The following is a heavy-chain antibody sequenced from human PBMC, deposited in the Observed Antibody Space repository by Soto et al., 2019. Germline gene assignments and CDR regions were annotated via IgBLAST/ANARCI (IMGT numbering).Heavy chain of an antibody. CDR2: IIPIFGTA. J-gene: IGHJ6*02. CDR1: GGTCSIYA. D-gene: IGHD3-10*01. Sequence: SVKVPCKASGGTCSIYAISCVLRSRLRWLEWMGGIIPIFGTANYAQKFQGRVTITADESTSTAYMELSSLRPDDTAVYYCAKDQAQYGSGYFYGMDVWGQGTAVTVSS. CDR3: AKDQAQYGSGYFYGMDV. V-gene: IGHV1-69*13.